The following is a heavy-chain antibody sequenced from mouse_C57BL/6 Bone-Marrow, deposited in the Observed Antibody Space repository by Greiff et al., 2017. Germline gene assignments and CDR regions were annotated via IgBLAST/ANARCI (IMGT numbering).Heavy chain of an antibody. CDR1: GFNIKDDY. CDR3: SSFDGNYFDF. Sequence: VQLQQSGAELVRPGASVKLSSTASGFNIKDDYIHWVKQRPEQGLEWIGWIDPEIGDTAYASKFQGKATITSDTSSNTAYLQLSSLTSEDTAVYYCSSFDGNYFDFWGQGTPLTVAS. D-gene: IGHD2-3*01. J-gene: IGHJ2*01. CDR2: IDPEIGDT. V-gene: IGHV14-4*01.